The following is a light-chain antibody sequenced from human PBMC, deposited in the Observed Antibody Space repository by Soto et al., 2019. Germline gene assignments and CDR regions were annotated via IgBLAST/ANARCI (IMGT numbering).Light chain of an antibody. CDR2: DAS. CDR1: QSISRW. Sequence: DIQMTQSPSTLSASVGDRVTITCRASQSISRWLAWYLHKPGKAPKLLIYDASSLESGVPSRFSGSGSGTEFTLTISSQQPDDFATYYCQQYNGYFRTFGQGTKLEIK. V-gene: IGKV1-5*01. CDR3: QQYNGYFRT. J-gene: IGKJ2*01.